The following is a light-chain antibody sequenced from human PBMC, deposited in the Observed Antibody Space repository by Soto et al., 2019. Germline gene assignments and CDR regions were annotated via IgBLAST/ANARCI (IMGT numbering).Light chain of an antibody. CDR2: EVS. V-gene: IGLV2-8*01. Sequence: QSALTQPPSASGSPGQSVTISCTGTSSDVGGYNFVSWYQQHPGKAPKLMIYEVSKRPSGVPDRFSGSKSGSTASLTVSGLQAEDEADYYCCSYAGSNDLHIIFGGGTKLTV. J-gene: IGLJ2*01. CDR1: SSDVGGYNF. CDR3: CSYAGSNDLHII.